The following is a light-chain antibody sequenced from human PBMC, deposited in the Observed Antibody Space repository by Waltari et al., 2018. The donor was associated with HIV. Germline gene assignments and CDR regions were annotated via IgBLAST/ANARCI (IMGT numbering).Light chain of an antibody. CDR1: TSNIGTNV. CDR2: SNN. CDR3: ATWDDTPTGHVL. J-gene: IGLJ2*01. V-gene: IGLV1-44*01. Sequence: QSVLAQPPSVSGTPGQRVTISCSGTTSNIGTNVVNWYQQVPGTAPKLLISSNNHLPSGVPDRFSGFKSGTSASLAINGLQSEDEADYYCATWDDTPTGHVLFGGGTKVTVL.